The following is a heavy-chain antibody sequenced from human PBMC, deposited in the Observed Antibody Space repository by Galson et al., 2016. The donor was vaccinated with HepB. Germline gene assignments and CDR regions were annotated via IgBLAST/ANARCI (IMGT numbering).Heavy chain of an antibody. J-gene: IGHJ4*02. CDR1: GGSISSFFYY. CDR2: IYYSGTT. V-gene: IGHV4-39*07. D-gene: IGHD4-17*01. CDR3: ARFYGVLGYFDY. Sequence: ETLSLTCSVSGGSISSFFYYWGWIRQPPGKGLDWIGSIYYSGTTYYNPSLKRRVTMSVDTSKNQFSLKLSSVTAADTAVYYCARFYGVLGYFDYWGQGTLVTVSA.